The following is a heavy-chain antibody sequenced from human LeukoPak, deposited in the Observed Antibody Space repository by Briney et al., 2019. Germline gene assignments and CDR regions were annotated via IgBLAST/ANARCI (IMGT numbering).Heavy chain of an antibody. CDR2: IYYSGST. CDR3: ARRRDYYDSRGYYAFDM. CDR1: GGSISSDY. Sequence: SETLSLTCNVSGGSISSDYWTWIWQPPGKGLEWIGHIYYSGSTNYNPSLKSRVTISVDTSKNQFSLKLNSVTAADTAVYYCARRRDYYDSRGYYAFDMWGHGTMVTVSS. J-gene: IGHJ3*02. D-gene: IGHD3-22*01. V-gene: IGHV4-59*01.